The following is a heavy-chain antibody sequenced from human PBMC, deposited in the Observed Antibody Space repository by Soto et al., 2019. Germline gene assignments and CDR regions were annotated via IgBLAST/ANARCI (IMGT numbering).Heavy chain of an antibody. V-gene: IGHV3-23*01. CDR2: ISGSGGST. CDR3: AKDARALSSGSSRVGAFDI. CDR1: GFTFSRYA. Sequence: PGGSLRLSCAASGFTFSRYAMSWVRQAPGKGLEWVSAISGSGGSTYYADSVKGRYTISRDNSKNTLYLQMNSLRAEDTAVYYCAKDARALSSGSSRVGAFDIWGQGTMVTVSS. J-gene: IGHJ3*02. D-gene: IGHD3-22*01.